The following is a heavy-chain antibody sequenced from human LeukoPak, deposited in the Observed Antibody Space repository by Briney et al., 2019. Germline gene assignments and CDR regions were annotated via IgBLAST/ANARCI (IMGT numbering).Heavy chain of an antibody. D-gene: IGHD3-3*01. CDR1: GYTSTSYD. V-gene: IGHV1-8*03. J-gene: IGHJ6*03. CDR2: MNPNSGNT. CDR3: ARVVRFLEWSPSDYYYYYMDV. Sequence: GASVKVSCKASGYTSTSYDINWVRQATGQRPEWMGWMNPNSGNTGYAQKFQGRVTITRNTSISTAYMELSSLRSEDTAVYYCARVVRFLEWSPSDYYYYYMDVWGKGTTVTVSS.